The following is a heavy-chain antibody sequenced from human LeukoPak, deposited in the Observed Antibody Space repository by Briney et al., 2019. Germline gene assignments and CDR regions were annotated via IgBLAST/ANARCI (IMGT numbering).Heavy chain of an antibody. J-gene: IGHJ4*02. CDR1: GFTFSSYA. D-gene: IGHD1-26*01. CDR2: ISESGGTT. Sequence: GGSLRLSCAASGFTFSSYAMTWIRQAPGKGLEWVSTISESGGTTYYADSVKGRFTISRDNSKNTLYLQMNSLRADDTAMYFCTRAVWVYWGQGTLVTVSS. V-gene: IGHV3-23*01. CDR3: TRAVWVY.